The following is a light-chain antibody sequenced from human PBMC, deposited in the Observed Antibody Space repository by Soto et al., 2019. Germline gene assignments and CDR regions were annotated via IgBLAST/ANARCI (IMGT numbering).Light chain of an antibody. J-gene: IGKJ4*01. CDR3: QKYDDAPLT. CDR2: AAS. Sequence: DIQMTQSPSSLSASVGDRVTITCRAGQDINIYLAWYQQKPGKVPKLLISAASTLQSGVPSRFSGSGSGTDFTLTISSLQPEDGATYYGQKYDDAPLTFGGGTKVEIK. V-gene: IGKV1-27*01. CDR1: QDINIY.